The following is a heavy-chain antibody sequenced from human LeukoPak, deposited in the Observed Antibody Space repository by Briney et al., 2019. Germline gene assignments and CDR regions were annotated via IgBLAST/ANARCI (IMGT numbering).Heavy chain of an antibody. J-gene: IGHJ6*03. Sequence: SVKVSCKASGGTFSSYAISWVRQAPGQGLEWMGRIIPIFGTANYAQKFQGRVTITTDESTSTAYMELGSLRSEDTAVYYCARDLARRYSYGLHYMDVWGKGTTVTVSS. V-gene: IGHV1-69*05. CDR1: GGTFSSYA. D-gene: IGHD5-18*01. CDR3: ARDLARRYSYGLHYMDV. CDR2: IIPIFGTA.